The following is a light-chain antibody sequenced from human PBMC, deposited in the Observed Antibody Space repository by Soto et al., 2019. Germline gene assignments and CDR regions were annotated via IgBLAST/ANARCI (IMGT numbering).Light chain of an antibody. CDR2: DTT. CDR3: LLSYSGGGV. J-gene: IGLJ3*02. CDR1: TGTVTSGHY. Sequence: QAVVTQEPSLTVSPGGTVTLTCGSSTGTVTSGHYPYWFQQKPGQAPKTLIYDTTNKHSWTPARFSGSLLGGKAALTLSGAQPEDEADYYCLLSYSGGGVFGGGTKVTVL. V-gene: IGLV7-46*01.